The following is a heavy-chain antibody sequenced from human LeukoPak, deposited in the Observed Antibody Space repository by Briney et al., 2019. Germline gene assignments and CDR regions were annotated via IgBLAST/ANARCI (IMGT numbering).Heavy chain of an antibody. CDR1: GYTFTSSG. D-gene: IGHD1-26*01. V-gene: IGHV1-18*01. Sequence: ASVKVSCKASGYTFTSSGISWVRQAPGQVLEWMGWISTYNGNTNYAQNLQGRVTMTTDTSTSTAHMELRSLRSDDTAVYYCARSRGRYPVYYFDYWGQGTLVTVSS. CDR2: ISTYNGNT. CDR3: ARSRGRYPVYYFDY. J-gene: IGHJ4*02.